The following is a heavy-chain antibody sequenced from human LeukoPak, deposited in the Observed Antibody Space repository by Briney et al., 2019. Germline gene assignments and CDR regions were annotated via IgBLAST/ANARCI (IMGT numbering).Heavy chain of an antibody. CDR1: GDSISSSNW. J-gene: IGHJ4*02. D-gene: IGHD3-10*01. V-gene: IGHV4-4*02. Sequence: SGTLSLTCAVSGDSISSSNWWSWVRQLPGKGLEWIGEIYHSGSTNYNPSLKSRVTISVDKSKNQFSLKLSSVTAADTAVYYCARVRYYYGSGSYCLFDYWGQGTLVTVSS. CDR3: ARVRYYYGSGSYCLFDY. CDR2: IYHSGST.